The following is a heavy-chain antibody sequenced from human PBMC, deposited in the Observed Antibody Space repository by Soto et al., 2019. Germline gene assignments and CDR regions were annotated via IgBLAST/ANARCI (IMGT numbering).Heavy chain of an antibody. CDR3: GSRRNYVFWPFDP. D-gene: IGHD3-3*01. Sequence: SVKVSCKASGGTFSSYAISWVRQAPGQGLEWMGGIIPIFGTANYAQKFQGRVTITADESTSTAYMELSSLRAEETAVYYCGSRRNYVFWPFDPWGQGTLVTVSS. CDR1: GGTFSSYA. V-gene: IGHV1-69*13. CDR2: IIPIFGTA. J-gene: IGHJ5*02.